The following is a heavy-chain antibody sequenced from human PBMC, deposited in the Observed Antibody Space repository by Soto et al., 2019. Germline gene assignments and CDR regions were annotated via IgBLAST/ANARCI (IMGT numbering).Heavy chain of an antibody. Sequence: QVQVVQSGVEVRRPGSSVKGSCKASGDTFKNCVISWVRQAPGQGLEWMGGIIPLFGTTDFAQRFQGRLTITTDESTTTDYMELSRLRSEDTATYYGAAELGFGKLSVVWGQGTTVIVSS. CDR2: IIPLFGTT. CDR3: AAELGFGKLSVV. D-gene: IGHD3-10*01. V-gene: IGHV1-69*01. J-gene: IGHJ6*02. CDR1: GDTFKNCV.